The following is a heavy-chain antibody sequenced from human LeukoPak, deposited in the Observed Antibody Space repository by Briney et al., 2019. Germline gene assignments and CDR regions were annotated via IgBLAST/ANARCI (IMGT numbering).Heavy chain of an antibody. J-gene: IGHJ4*02. CDR3: ARARDGYNLGSPYFDY. Sequence: SQTLSLTCTVSGGSISSGGYYWSWIRQPPGKGLEWIGYIYHSGSTYYNPSLKSRVTISVDRSKNQFSLKLSSVTATDTAAYYCARARDGYNLGSPYFDYWGQGTLVTVSS. V-gene: IGHV4-30-2*01. CDR1: GGSISSGGYY. D-gene: IGHD5-24*01. CDR2: IYHSGST.